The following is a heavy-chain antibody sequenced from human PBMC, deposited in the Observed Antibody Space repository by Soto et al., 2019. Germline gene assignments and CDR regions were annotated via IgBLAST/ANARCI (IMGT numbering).Heavy chain of an antibody. Sequence: PSETLSLTCTVSGGSVISVGYYWSWIRQRPGKGLEYIGYIYNSGSTYYNPSLQSRVAISRDTSKNLFSLKLSSVTAADTAVYYRARGSYGPLGPFDXWGQATLVTFSX. CDR2: IYNSGST. V-gene: IGHV4-31*03. CDR1: GGSVISVGYY. J-gene: IGHJ4*02. D-gene: IGHD5-18*01. CDR3: ARGSYGPLGPFDX.